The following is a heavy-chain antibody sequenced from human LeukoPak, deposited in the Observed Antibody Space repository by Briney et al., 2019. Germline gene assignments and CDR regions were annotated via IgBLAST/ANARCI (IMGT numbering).Heavy chain of an antibody. D-gene: IGHD3-22*01. Sequence: ASVTVSCKASGGTFSSYAISWVRQAPGQGLEWMGGIIPIFGTANYAQKFQGRVTITADESTSTAYMELSSLRSEDTAVYYCARASRADSSGYYYGVGGFDYWGQGTLVTVSS. J-gene: IGHJ4*02. V-gene: IGHV1-69*13. CDR1: GGTFSSYA. CDR2: IIPIFGTA. CDR3: ARASRADSSGYYYGVGGFDY.